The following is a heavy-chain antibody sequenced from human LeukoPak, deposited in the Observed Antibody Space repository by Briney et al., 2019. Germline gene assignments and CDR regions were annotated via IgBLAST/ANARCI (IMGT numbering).Heavy chain of an antibody. CDR3: AKEADYDYVWGSEFDY. CDR2: ISYDGSNK. CDR1: GFTFSSYG. D-gene: IGHD3-16*01. Sequence: AGGSLRLSCAASGFTFSSYGMHWVRQAPGKGLEWVTVISYDGSNKYYADSVKGRFTISRDNSKNTLYLQMNSLRAEDTAVYYCAKEADYDYVWGSEFDYWGQGTLVTVSS. J-gene: IGHJ4*02. V-gene: IGHV3-30*18.